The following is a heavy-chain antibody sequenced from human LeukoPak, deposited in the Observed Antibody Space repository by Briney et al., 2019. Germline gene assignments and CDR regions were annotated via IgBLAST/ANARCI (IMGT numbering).Heavy chain of an antibody. V-gene: IGHV3-23*01. Sequence: GGSLRLSCAASGFTFSSYAMSWVRQAPGKGLEWVSAISGSGGSTYYADSVKGRFTISRDNTKNTLYLQINSLRAEDTAVYYCAKTGHRYCSSTSCYMGYFQHWGQGTLVTVSS. J-gene: IGHJ1*01. CDR2: ISGSGGST. D-gene: IGHD2-2*02. CDR3: AKTGHRYCSSTSCYMGYFQH. CDR1: GFTFSSYA.